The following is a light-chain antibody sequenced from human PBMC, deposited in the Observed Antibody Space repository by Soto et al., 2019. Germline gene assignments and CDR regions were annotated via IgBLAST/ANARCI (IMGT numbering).Light chain of an antibody. CDR3: QQYGGSPRT. CDR1: QSVSSSY. J-gene: IGKJ1*01. Sequence: EIVLTQSPGTLSLSPGDRATLSCRASQSVSSSYLAWYQQKPGQAPRLLIYGASTRATGFPARFSASGSGTDFTLTISKLEPEDFAVYHCQQYGGSPRTFGQGTKVDIK. CDR2: GAS. V-gene: IGKV3-20*01.